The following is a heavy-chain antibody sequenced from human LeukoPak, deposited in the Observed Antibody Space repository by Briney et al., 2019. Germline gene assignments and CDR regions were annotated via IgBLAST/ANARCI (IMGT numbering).Heavy chain of an antibody. Sequence: GGSLRLSCAASGFTFRNYGMNWVRQAPGKGLEWVAIISSDGSDKFYVDSVKGRFTISRDNSKNTVFLQMNSLRTEDTAVYYCAKDRRATAFGRFDPWGQGTRVTVSS. CDR2: ISSDGSDK. CDR3: AKDRRATAFGRFDP. V-gene: IGHV3-30*18. D-gene: IGHD3-10*01. CDR1: GFTFRNYG. J-gene: IGHJ5*02.